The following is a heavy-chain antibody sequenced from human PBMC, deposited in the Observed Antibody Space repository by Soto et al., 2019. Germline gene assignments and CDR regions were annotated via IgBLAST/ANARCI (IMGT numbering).Heavy chain of an antibody. CDR1: GFTFSSYW. CDR2: IKQDGSEK. J-gene: IGHJ6*03. D-gene: IGHD6-13*01. V-gene: IGHV3-7*01. Sequence: HPGGSLRLSCAASGFTFSSYWMSWVRQAPGKGLEWVANIKQDGSEKYYVDSVKGRFTISRDNAKNSLYLQMNSLRAEDTAVYYCASHSSSWYGDYYYYMDVWGKGTTVTVSS. CDR3: ASHSSSWYGDYYYYMDV.